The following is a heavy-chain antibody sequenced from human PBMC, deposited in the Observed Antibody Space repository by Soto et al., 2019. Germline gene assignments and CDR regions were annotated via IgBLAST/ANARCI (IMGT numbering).Heavy chain of an antibody. Sequence: SVKVSCKASGGTFSSYAITWVRQAPGQGLEWMGGIIPIFGTANYAQKFQGRVTITADESTRTAYMELSSLRSEDTAVYYCAREGIAVAGIFDYWGQGTLVTVSS. J-gene: IGHJ4*02. CDR3: AREGIAVAGIFDY. V-gene: IGHV1-69*13. D-gene: IGHD6-19*01. CDR2: IIPIFGTA. CDR1: GGTFSSYA.